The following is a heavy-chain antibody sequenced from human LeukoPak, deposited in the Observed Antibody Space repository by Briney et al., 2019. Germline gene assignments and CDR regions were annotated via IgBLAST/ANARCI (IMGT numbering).Heavy chain of an antibody. CDR2: IYPGDYET. V-gene: IGHV5-51*01. CDR1: GYSFSNYW. Sequence: GESLKISCEGSGYSFSNYWIGRVRQMPGKGLEWMGIIYPGDYETRYSPSFQGLVTISVDKSISIAYLQWSSLKASDTAMYYCAIPPGYCGNDCSFDHWGQGTLVTVSS. D-gene: IGHD2-21*02. CDR3: AIPPGYCGNDCSFDH. J-gene: IGHJ4*02.